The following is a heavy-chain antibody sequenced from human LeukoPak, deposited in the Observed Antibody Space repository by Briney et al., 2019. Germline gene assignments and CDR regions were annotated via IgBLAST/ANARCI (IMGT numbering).Heavy chain of an antibody. CDR1: AESITSNY. D-gene: IGHD6-13*01. V-gene: IGHV4-4*07. J-gene: IGHJ5*02. CDR2: IHFNGNT. Sequence: TETLSLTCTVSAESITSNYWSWIRQPAGKGLEWISRIHFNGNTDYNPSLKSRVTTSIDTPRNQFSLKLRSVTAADTAVYYCARDRGGSSWYNWYDAWGQGTLVTVSS. CDR3: ARDRGGSSWYNWYDA.